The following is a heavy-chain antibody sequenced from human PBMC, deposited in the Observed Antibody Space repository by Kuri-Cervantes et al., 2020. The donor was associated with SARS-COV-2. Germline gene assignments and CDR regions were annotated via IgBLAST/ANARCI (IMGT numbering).Heavy chain of an antibody. V-gene: IGHV1-8*02. CDR1: GYTFTSYG. Sequence: ASVKVSCKASGYTFTSYGISWVRQAPGQGLEWMGWMNPNSGNTGYEQKFQGRVTMTRNTSISTAYMELSSLRSEDTAVYYCAKDVDYYDSSGYYPDAFDIWGQGTMVTVSS. D-gene: IGHD3-22*01. CDR2: MNPNSGNT. J-gene: IGHJ3*02. CDR3: AKDVDYYDSSGYYPDAFDI.